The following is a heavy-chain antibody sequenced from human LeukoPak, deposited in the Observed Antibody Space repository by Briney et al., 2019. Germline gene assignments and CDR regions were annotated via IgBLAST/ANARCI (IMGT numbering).Heavy chain of an antibody. CDR1: GFNFGIYG. Sequence: PGGSLRLSCTASGFNFGIYGMHWVRQPPGKGLEWVAVMWDDGTNEYYVESVKGRFTISRDNGKRTLYLQMNSLRVEDTAVYYCARVRGYSGSYYADYWGQGTLVTVSS. J-gene: IGHJ4*02. CDR2: MWDDGTNE. D-gene: IGHD1-26*01. V-gene: IGHV3-33*01. CDR3: ARVRGYSGSYYADY.